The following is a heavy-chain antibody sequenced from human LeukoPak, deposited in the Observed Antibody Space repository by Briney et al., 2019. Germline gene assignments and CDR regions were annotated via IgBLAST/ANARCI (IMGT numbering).Heavy chain of an antibody. V-gene: IGHV4-59*08. Sequence: PSETLSLTCTVSGGSISNSYWSWVRQPPGKGLEWIGYTSYSGSTTYNPALKSRVTMSVDTSTDQFSLRLISVTAADTAVYYCARTVSGDYYGMDVWGQGTTVTVSS. CDR2: TSYSGST. D-gene: IGHD1-26*01. CDR3: ARTVSGDYYGMDV. CDR1: GGSISNSY. J-gene: IGHJ6*02.